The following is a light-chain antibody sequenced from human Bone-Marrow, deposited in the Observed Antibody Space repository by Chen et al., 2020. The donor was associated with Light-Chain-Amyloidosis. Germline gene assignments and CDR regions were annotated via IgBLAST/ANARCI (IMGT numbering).Light chain of an antibody. J-gene: IGLJ2*01. V-gene: IGLV3-25*03. CDR2: RDT. CDR3: QSADSSGTYEVI. Sequence: SYELTQPPSVSVSPGQTARITCSGDDLPTKYAYWYQQKPGQAPVLVRHRDTERPSGISERFSGSSSVTTATLTISGVQAEDETDYNCQSADSSGTYEVIFGGGTMLTVL. CDR1: DLPTKY.